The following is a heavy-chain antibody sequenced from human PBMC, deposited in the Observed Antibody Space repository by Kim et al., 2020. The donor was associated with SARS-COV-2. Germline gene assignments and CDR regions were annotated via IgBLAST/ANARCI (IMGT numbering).Heavy chain of an antibody. D-gene: IGHD2-2*01. CDR1: GYTFTSYY. CDR3: VRDRAGCSSTSCYAFYYYGMDV. J-gene: IGHJ6*02. CDR2: INPSGGST. Sequence: ASVKVSCKASGYTFTSYYMHWVRQAPGQGLEWMGIINPSGGSTSYAQKFQGRVTMTRDTSTSTVYMELSSLRSEDTAVYYCVRDRAGCSSTSCYAFYYYGMDVWGQGTTVTVSS. V-gene: IGHV1-46*01.